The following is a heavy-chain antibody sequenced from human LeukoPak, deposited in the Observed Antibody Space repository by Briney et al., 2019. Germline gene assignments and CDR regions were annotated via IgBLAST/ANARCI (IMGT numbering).Heavy chain of an antibody. CDR1: GFTFSNYW. Sequence: PGGSLRLSCAASGFTFSNYWMSWVRQAPGKGLEWVANIKPDGSEKYYVDSVKGRFTISRDNAKNSLFLQMNNLRAEDTAVYYCTRDGRWEKTPSCWGQGTLVTVSS. CDR2: IKPDGSEK. J-gene: IGHJ4*02. CDR3: TRDGRWEKTPSC. V-gene: IGHV3-7*01. D-gene: IGHD2-2*01.